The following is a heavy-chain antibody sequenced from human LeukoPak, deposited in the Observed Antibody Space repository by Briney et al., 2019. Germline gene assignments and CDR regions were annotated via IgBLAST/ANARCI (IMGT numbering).Heavy chain of an antibody. V-gene: IGHV3-30-3*01. D-gene: IGHD6-19*01. CDR2: MSYDGSNK. CDR1: GFIFSTYN. J-gene: IGHJ4*02. CDR3: ARESTSGWYDY. Sequence: GGSLRLSCAASGFIFSTYNVHWVRQAPGKGLEWVAVMSYDGSNKYYSDSVKGRFTISRDNSKNTVYLKMNSLRAEDTALYYCARESTSGWYDYWGQGTPVTVSS.